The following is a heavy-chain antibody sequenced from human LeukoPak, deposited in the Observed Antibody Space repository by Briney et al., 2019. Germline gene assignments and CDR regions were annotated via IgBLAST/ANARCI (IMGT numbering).Heavy chain of an antibody. CDR3: ARVQVYPD. CDR2: ISSSSSTI. V-gene: IGHV3-48*02. Sequence: PGGSLRLSCAASGFTFSSYSMNWVRQAPGKGLKWVSYISSSSSTIYYADSVKGRFTISRDNAKNSLYLQMNGLRDEDTAVYYCARVQVYPDWGQGTLVTVSS. D-gene: IGHD3-16*02. J-gene: IGHJ4*02. CDR1: GFTFSSYS.